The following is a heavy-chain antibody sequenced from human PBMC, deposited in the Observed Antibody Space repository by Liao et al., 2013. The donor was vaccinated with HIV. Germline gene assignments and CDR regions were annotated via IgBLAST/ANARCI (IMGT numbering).Heavy chain of an antibody. CDR3: ARGRLPNWNDVGRKYYYYMDV. Sequence: QVLLQESGPGLVKPSETLSLTCTVSGGSLSSFYWNWVRQPAGKGLEWIGRVYASGGINYNPSLRRRVTISVDTSKNQFSLKLRSATAADTAVYYCARGRLPNWNDVGRKYYYYMDVWGKGTTVTVSS. CDR2: VYASGGI. CDR1: GGSLSSFY. J-gene: IGHJ6*03. D-gene: IGHD1-1*01. V-gene: IGHV4-4*07.